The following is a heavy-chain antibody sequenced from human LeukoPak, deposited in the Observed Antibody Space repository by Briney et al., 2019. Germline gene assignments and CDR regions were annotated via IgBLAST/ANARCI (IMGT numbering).Heavy chain of an antibody. J-gene: IGHJ4*02. CDR1: GFTFSSYA. CDR3: ARASGGSCYSNFDY. Sequence: PGRSLRLSCAASGFTFSSYAMHWVRQAPGKGLEWAAVISYDGSNKYYADSVKGRFTISRDNSKNTLYLQMNSLRAEDTAVYYCARASGGSCYSNFDYWGQGTLVTVSS. V-gene: IGHV3-30*04. D-gene: IGHD2-15*01. CDR2: ISYDGSNK.